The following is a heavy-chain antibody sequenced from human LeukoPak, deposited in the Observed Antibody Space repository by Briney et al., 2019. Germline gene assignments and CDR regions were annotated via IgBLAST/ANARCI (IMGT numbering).Heavy chain of an antibody. CDR1: GYTFTSYA. CDR3: ASHGNVVVTATDALDI. CDR2: INTNTGNP. D-gene: IGHD2-21*02. J-gene: IGHJ3*02. V-gene: IGHV7-4-1*02. Sequence: GASVKVSCKASGYTFTSYAMNWVRQAPGQGLEWMGWINTNTGNPTYAQGFTGRFVFSLDTSVSTAYLQISSLKAEDTAVYYCASHGNVVVTATDALDIWGQGTMVTVSS.